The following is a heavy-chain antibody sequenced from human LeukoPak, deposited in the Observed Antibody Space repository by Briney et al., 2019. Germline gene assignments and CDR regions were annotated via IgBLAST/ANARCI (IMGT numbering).Heavy chain of an antibody. D-gene: IGHD3-9*01. Sequence: PSETLSLTCAVYGGSFSDYYWSWIRQHPGKGLEWIGYIYYSGSTYYNPSLKSRVTISVDTSKNQFSLKLSSVTAADTAVYYCARGTQYYDILTARGSYFDYWGQGTLVTVSS. V-gene: IGHV4-31*11. CDR3: ARGTQYYDILTARGSYFDY. J-gene: IGHJ4*02. CDR2: IYYSGST. CDR1: GGSFSDYY.